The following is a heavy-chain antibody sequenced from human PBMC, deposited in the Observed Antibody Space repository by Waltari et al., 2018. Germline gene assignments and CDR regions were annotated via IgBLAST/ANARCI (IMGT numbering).Heavy chain of an antibody. Sequence: QMELQESGPRLVKPSETLSLTCNVSGDSISGSRNYWAGLRQPPGKNRQWIGSIYYSGTTYYNPSLKGRFAISVDTSRNQFSLNVNSVTAADTGIYYCARQLRFVDWIPRYFDSWGRGTLATVSS. CDR3: ARQLRFVDWIPRYFDS. V-gene: IGHV4-39*01. J-gene: IGHJ4*02. D-gene: IGHD3-3*01. CDR1: GDSISGSRNY. CDR2: IYYSGTT.